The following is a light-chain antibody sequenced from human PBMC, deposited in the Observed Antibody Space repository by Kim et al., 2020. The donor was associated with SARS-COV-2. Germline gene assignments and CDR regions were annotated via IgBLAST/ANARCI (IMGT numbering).Light chain of an antibody. V-gene: IGLV1-47*01. J-gene: IGLJ2*01. CDR2: RNS. Sequence: QSVLTQPPSASGTPGQRVTISCSGSNSNIGRNYVYWYQQLPGTAPKLLIYRNSQRPSGVPDRFSGFTSGTSASLAISGLRSEDEADYYCAVWDVSLSGQVVFGGGTQLTVL. CDR3: AVWDVSLSGQVV. CDR1: NSNIGRNY.